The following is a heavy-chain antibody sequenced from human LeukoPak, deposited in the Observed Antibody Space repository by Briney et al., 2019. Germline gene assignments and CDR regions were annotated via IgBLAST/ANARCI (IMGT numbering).Heavy chain of an antibody. CDR2: MNPNSGNT. CDR1: GYTFTSYD. Sequence: GASVKVSCKASGYTFTSYDINWVRQATGQGLEWMGWMNPNSGNTGYAQKFQGRVTMTRNTSISTAYMELSSLRSEDTAVYYCARGYSAVTKRHGWFDPWGQGTLVTVSS. J-gene: IGHJ5*02. D-gene: IGHD4-17*01. CDR3: ARGYSAVTKRHGWFDP. V-gene: IGHV1-8*01.